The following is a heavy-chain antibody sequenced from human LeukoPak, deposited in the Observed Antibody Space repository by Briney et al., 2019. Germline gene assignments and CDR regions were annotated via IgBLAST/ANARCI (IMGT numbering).Heavy chain of an antibody. Sequence: ASVKVSCKASGYTFTGYYMHWVRQAPGQGLEWMGWINPNSGGTNYAQKFQGRVTMTRDTSISTAYMELSRLRSDDTAVYYCARGRAAARGAEIPHWGQGTLVTVSS. D-gene: IGHD6-13*01. CDR2: INPNSGGT. CDR3: ARGRAAARGAEIPH. J-gene: IGHJ4*02. V-gene: IGHV1-2*02. CDR1: GYTFTGYY.